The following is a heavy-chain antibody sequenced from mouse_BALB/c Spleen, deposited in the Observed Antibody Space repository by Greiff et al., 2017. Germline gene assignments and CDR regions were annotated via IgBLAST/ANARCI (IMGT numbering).Heavy chain of an antibody. CDR2: INPSNGGT. V-gene: IGHV1S81*02. D-gene: IGHD2-1*01. CDR3: ARSGGNYVDYAMDY. Sequence: VQLQQPGAELVKPGASVKLSCKASGYTFTSYYMYWVKQRPGQGLEWIGGINPSNGGTNFNEKFKSKATLTVDKSSSTAYMQLSSLTSEDSAVYYCARSGGNYVDYAMDYWGQGTSVTVSS. J-gene: IGHJ4*01. CDR1: GYTFTSYY.